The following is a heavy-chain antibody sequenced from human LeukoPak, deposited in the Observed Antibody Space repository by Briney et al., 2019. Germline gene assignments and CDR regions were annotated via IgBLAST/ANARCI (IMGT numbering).Heavy chain of an antibody. J-gene: IGHJ4*02. CDR1: GYTFTSYY. CDR3: ARDPSVSGIAAAGNDY. V-gene: IGHV1-46*01. CDR2: INPSGGIA. D-gene: IGHD6-13*01. Sequence: ASVKVSCKASGYTFTSYYMHSVRQAPGQGLEWMGIINPSGGIASYAQKFQGRVTMTRDTSTSTVYMELSSLRSEDTAAYYCARDPSVSGIAAAGNDYWGQGTLVTVSS.